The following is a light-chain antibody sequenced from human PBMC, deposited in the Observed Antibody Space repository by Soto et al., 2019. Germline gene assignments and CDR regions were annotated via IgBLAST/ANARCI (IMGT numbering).Light chain of an antibody. CDR3: QRYYSYWT. CDR2: KAS. CDR1: QSISSW. V-gene: IGKV1-5*03. Sequence: DIQMTQYPSTLSASVGDRVIITCRASQSISSWLAWYQQKPGKAPKLLISKASILESGVTSRFSGSGSGTEFTLTVNSLQPDNFATYSCQRYYSYWTFGQGTKVEIK. J-gene: IGKJ1*01.